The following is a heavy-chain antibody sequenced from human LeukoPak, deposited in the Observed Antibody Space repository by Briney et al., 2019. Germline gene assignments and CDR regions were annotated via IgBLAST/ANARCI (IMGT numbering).Heavy chain of an antibody. V-gene: IGHV3-23*01. J-gene: IGHJ4*02. D-gene: IGHD1-26*01. CDR2: ISSSGGAT. Sequence: GGSLRLSCAASGFIFSNDAIHWVRQAPGKGLEWVSGISSSGGATFHAESAKGRFTISRDNSKNTAYLQMNSLRADDTAIYYCVGAPPPHNFDYWGQGTLVTVSS. CDR3: VGAPPPHNFDY. CDR1: GFIFSNDA.